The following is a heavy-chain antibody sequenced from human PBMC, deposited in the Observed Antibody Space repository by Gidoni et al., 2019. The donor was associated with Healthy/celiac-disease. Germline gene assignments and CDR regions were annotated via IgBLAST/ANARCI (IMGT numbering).Heavy chain of an antibody. CDR3: ARHKGPDAQDAFDI. CDR2: IYYSGST. Sequence: QLQLQESGPGLVKPSETLSLTCTVSGGSISSSSYYWGWIRQPPGKGLEWIGSIYYSGSTYYNPSLKSRVTISVDTSKNQFSLKLSSVTAADTAVYYCARHKGPDAQDAFDIWGQGTMVTVSS. V-gene: IGHV4-39*01. J-gene: IGHJ3*02. CDR1: GGSISSSSYY.